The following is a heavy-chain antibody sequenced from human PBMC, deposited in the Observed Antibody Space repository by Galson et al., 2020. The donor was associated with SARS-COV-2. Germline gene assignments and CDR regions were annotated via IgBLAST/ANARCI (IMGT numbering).Heavy chain of an antibody. CDR2: INQDGGEE. V-gene: IGHV3-7*03. J-gene: IGHJ6*04. CDR1: GFIFSSYW. Sequence: GESLKISCEVSGFIFSSYWMSWVRQAPGKGLEWVANINQDGGEEYFVDSVKGRFIISRDNARNSLYLQMSSLRAEDTAVYYCARHGGGYYYHYYYFGLDVWGEGTTVTVSS. CDR3: ARHGGGYYYHYYYFGLDV. D-gene: IGHD5-18*01.